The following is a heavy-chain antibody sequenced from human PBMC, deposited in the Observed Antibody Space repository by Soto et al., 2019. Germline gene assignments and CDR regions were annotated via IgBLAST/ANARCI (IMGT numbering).Heavy chain of an antibody. Sequence: EVQLLESGGNLVQPGGSLRLSCAASGFTFSSYVMSWVRQAPGKGLEWVSTISGSGASIYDADSVQGRFTISRDNSKNTVYLQMNSLRADDTAVYYCAKDGLGSCTGGTCYGSDYWGQGTLVTVSS. V-gene: IGHV3-23*01. D-gene: IGHD2-15*01. CDR3: AKDGLGSCTGGTCYGSDY. J-gene: IGHJ4*02. CDR2: ISGSGASI. CDR1: GFTFSSYV.